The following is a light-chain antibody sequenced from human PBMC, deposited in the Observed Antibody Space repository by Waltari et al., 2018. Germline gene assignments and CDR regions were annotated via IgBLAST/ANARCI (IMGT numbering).Light chain of an antibody. CDR1: QIVISRY. V-gene: IGKV3-20*01. CDR3: HGYGSSPTWT. J-gene: IGKJ1*01. Sequence: EIVFTQSPGTLSVTPGERATRSCRASQIVISRYLAWYQQKPGQAPRLLIFDASSRATGIPDRFTGSGSGTDFSLTISSVEPEDSAVYYCHGYGSSPTWTFGQGTKVEIK. CDR2: DAS.